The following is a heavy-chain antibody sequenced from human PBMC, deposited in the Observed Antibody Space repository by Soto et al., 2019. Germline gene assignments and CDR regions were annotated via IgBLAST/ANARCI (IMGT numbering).Heavy chain of an antibody. J-gene: IGHJ2*01. CDR2: ISASTRNT. D-gene: IGHD2-15*01. V-gene: IGHV1-18*01. CDR3: VRCYCSVGSCYACWHFDL. Sequence: QVQLVQSGGEVKKPGASVKVSCQASGSTFSDYAISWVRQAPGQGLEWMGWISASTRNTDQAQNFQGRVIMTLDTSTNTAYMELRSLRSDDTAVYYCVRCYCSVGSCYACWHFDLWGRGTLVTVSS. CDR1: GSTFSDYA.